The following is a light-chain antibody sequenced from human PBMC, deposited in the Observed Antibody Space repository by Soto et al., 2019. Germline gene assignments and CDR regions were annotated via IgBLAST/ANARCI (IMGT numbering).Light chain of an antibody. CDR1: SSNIGNNY. V-gene: IGLV1-51*01. J-gene: IGLJ1*01. Sequence: QSVLTQPPSVSAAPGQKVTISCSGSSSNIGNNYVPWYQQLPGTAPKLLIYDNNKRPSGIPDRFSGSKSGTSATLGITGLQTGDEADYYCGTWDSSLSAGYVFGTGTKLTVL. CDR3: GTWDSSLSAGYV. CDR2: DNN.